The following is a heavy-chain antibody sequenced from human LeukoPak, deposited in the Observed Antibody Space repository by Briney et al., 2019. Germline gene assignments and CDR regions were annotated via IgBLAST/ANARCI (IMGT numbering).Heavy chain of an antibody. CDR2: IGTAGDT. J-gene: IGHJ4*02. Sequence: GGSLRLSCAASGFTFSSYDMHWVRQATGKGLEWVSAIGTAGDTYYPGSVKGRFTISRENAKNFLYLQMNSLRAEDTAVYYCARDPVVVVAATSYFDYWGQGTLVTVSS. CDR1: GFTFSSYD. V-gene: IGHV3-13*01. CDR3: ARDPVVVVAATSYFDY. D-gene: IGHD2-15*01.